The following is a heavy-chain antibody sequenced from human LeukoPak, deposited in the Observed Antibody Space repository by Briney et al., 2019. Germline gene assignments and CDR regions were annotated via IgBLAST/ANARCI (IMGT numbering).Heavy chain of an antibody. Sequence: SETLSLTCAVSGGSIINSIYHWGWIRQPPGEGLEWIGSIHHTGPTYYNPSLKSRLTISVDTSNNQFSLKLRSVTAADTAVYYCARHSGLAMANYYGMDAWGQGTTVTVSS. CDR3: ARHSGLAMANYYGMDA. D-gene: IGHD6-19*01. V-gene: IGHV4-39*01. CDR1: GGSIINSIYH. CDR2: IHHTGPT. J-gene: IGHJ6*02.